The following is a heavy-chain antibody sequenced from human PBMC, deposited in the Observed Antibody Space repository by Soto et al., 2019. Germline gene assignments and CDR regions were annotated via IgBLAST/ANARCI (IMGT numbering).Heavy chain of an antibody. D-gene: IGHD3-22*01. J-gene: IGHJ3*02. CDR1: GYTFTSYA. V-gene: IGHV1-3*01. CDR2: INAGNGNT. CDR3: AREQRDSSGYPNAFDI. Sequence: ASVKVSCKASGYTFTSYAMHWVRQAPGQRLEWMGWINAGNGNTKYSQKFQGRVTITRDTSASTAYMELSSLRSEDTAVYYCAREQRDSSGYPNAFDIWGQGTMVPVSS.